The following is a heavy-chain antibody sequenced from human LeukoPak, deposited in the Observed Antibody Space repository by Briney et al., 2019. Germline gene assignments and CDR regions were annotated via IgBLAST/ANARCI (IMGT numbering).Heavy chain of an antibody. Sequence: GGSLRLSCAASGITFSRFWMSWVRQAPGKGLQWVANINQDGSEKHYVDSVKGRFTISRDNAENSLYLQMNSLRAEDTAVYYCARVQARGYSYGPLFDYWGQGTLVTVSS. CDR2: INQDGSEK. D-gene: IGHD5-18*01. CDR1: GITFSRFW. V-gene: IGHV3-7*03. CDR3: ARVQARGYSYGPLFDY. J-gene: IGHJ4*02.